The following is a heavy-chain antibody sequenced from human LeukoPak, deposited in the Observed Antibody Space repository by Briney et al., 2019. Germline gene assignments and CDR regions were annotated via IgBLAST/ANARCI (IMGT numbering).Heavy chain of an antibody. D-gene: IGHD2-21*01. CDR2: ISGSGGST. J-gene: IGHJ4*02. CDR3: AKDVRSGFVAYFDY. CDR1: GFTFSSYA. Sequence: GGSLRLSCAASGFTFSSYAMSSVRQVPSKGLECFSAISGSGGSTYSADSVKGRFPISRDNSKNPLYLQMNSLRAEDTGVYYCAKDVRSGFVAYFDYWGQGNLVSVSS. V-gene: IGHV3-23*01.